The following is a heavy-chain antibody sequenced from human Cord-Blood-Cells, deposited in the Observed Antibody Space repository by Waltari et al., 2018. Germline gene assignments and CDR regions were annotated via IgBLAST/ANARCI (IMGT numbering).Heavy chain of an antibody. Sequence: QVQLVQSGAEVKKPGSSVKVSCKASGGTFSSYTISWVRQAPGQGLEWMGRIIPILGIANYAQKFQGRVTITADKSTSTAYMELSSLRSEDTAVDYCARELAGGNSKGAFDIWGQGTMVTVSS. CDR2: IIPILGIA. D-gene: IGHD2-21*02. J-gene: IGHJ3*02. CDR1: GGTFSSYT. CDR3: ARELAGGNSKGAFDI. V-gene: IGHV1-69*08.